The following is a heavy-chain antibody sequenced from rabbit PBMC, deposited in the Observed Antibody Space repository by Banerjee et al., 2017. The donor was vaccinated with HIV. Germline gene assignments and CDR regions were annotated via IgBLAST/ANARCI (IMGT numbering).Heavy chain of an antibody. Sequence: QQLEESGGGLVKPGASLTLTCKASGFSFSSGYDMCWVRQAPGKGLEWIACINVGNSVTNYASWAKGRFTISKTSSTTVTLQMTSLTAADTATYFCARDYGGWGAANFRGQGTLVTVS. CDR3: ARDYGGWGAANF. J-gene: IGHJ3*01. V-gene: IGHV1S40*01. CDR1: GFSFSSGYD. CDR2: INVGNSVT. D-gene: IGHD4-1*01.